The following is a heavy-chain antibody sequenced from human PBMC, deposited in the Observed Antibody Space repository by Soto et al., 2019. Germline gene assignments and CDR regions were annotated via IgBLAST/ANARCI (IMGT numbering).Heavy chain of an antibody. Sequence: GESLKISFKGSGYSFPSQWIGLVRQFPGKGLASMGSIYPADSDTIYSPSLEGQVTISADKSIHTAYLQWSSLKASDTATYYCVRIPPSTTSYYDHHYGMDVWGQGTTVTVSS. D-gene: IGHD2-21*01. CDR2: IYPADSDT. J-gene: IGHJ6*02. CDR3: VRIPPSTTSYYDHHYGMDV. CDR1: GYSFPSQW. V-gene: IGHV5-51*01.